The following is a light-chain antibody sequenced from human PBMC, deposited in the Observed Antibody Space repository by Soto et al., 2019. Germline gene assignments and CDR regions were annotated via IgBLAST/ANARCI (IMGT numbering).Light chain of an antibody. CDR3: QQYDNLPLT. CDR1: QDISNY. V-gene: IGKV1-33*01. CDR2: DAS. Sequence: DIQMTQSPSSLSASVGDRVTITCQASQDISNYLNWYQQKPGKAPKLLIYDASNLETGVPSRFSGSGSGTDXTFTIXSLQPEDIATYYCQQYDNLPLTFGGGTKVEIK. J-gene: IGKJ4*01.